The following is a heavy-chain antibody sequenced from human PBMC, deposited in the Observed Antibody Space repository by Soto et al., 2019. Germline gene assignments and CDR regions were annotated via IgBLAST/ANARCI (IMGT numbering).Heavy chain of an antibody. J-gene: IGHJ3*01. D-gene: IGHD3-10*01. CDR2: TYYRSKWFH. Sequence: QGKLQQTGPGLVKPSQTLSLPCAISGDSVSSDITSWNWIRQSPSRGLEWLGRTYYRSKWFHDYAASVKSRITINPDTSKNQFSLELNSMTPEDTAVYYCARGNALDVWGQGTVVTVSS. CDR3: ARGNALDV. CDR1: GDSVSSDITS. V-gene: IGHV6-1*01.